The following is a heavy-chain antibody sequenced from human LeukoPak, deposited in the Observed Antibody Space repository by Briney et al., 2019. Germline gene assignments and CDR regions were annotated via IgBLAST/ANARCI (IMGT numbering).Heavy chain of an antibody. CDR1: GFTFSNAW. Sequence: PGGSLRLSCAASGFTFSNAWMSWVRQAPGKGLEWVGRIKGKTDGGTTDYAAPVKGRFTISRDDSKNTLYLQMNSLKTEDTAVYYCTTDQNYYDSSGYYYFDYWGQGTLVTVSS. D-gene: IGHD3-22*01. V-gene: IGHV3-15*01. CDR2: IKGKTDGGTT. J-gene: IGHJ4*02. CDR3: TTDQNYYDSSGYYYFDY.